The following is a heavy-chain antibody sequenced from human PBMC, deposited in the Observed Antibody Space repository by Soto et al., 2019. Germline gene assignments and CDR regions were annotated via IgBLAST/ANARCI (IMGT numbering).Heavy chain of an antibody. J-gene: IGHJ4*02. V-gene: IGHV4-39*01. D-gene: IGHD6-19*01. CDR2: MYYSGST. CDR3: ARVQWLALDY. Sequence: LSLTCTVSGGSISSTNYYWGWIRQPPGKGLEWIGTMYYSGSTYYNPSLKSRVTISVDTSKNQFSLKLSSVTAADTAVYYCARVQWLALDYWGQGTLVTVSS. CDR1: GGSISSTNYY.